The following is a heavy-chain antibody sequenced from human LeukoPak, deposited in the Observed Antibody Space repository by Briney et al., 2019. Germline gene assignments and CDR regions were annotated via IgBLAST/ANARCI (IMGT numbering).Heavy chain of an antibody. J-gene: IGHJ6*02. CDR2: INPNSGGT. Sequence: GASVKASCKASGYTFTGYYMHWVRQAPGQGLEWMGWINPNSGGTNYAQKFQGRVTMTRDTSISTAYMELSRLRSDDTAVYYCARVPELHYYYGMDVWGQGTTVTVSS. V-gene: IGHV1-2*02. CDR1: GYTFTGYY. CDR3: ARVPELHYYYGMDV. D-gene: IGHD1-14*01.